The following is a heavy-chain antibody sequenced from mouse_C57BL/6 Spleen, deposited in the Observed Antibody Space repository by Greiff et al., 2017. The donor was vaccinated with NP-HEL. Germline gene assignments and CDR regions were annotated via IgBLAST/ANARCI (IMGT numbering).Heavy chain of an antibody. V-gene: IGHV7-3*01. Sequence: EVKLVESGGGLVQPGGSLSLSCAASGFTFTDYYMSWVRQPPGKALEWLGFIRNKANGYTTEYSASVKGRFTISRDNSQSILYLQMNALRAEDSATYYCARYKGRGGWYFDVWGTGTTVTVSS. CDR3: ARYKGRGGWYFDV. J-gene: IGHJ1*03. CDR2: IRNKANGYTT. CDR1: GFTFTDYY.